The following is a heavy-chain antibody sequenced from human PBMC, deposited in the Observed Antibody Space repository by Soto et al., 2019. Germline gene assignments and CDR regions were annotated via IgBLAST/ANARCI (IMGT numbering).Heavy chain of an antibody. CDR1: GFSFSTYP. CDR2: ISGSGDKT. J-gene: IGHJ6*02. CDR3: AKILSTVTTYYYGMDA. D-gene: IGHD4-17*01. V-gene: IGHV3-23*01. Sequence: EVQLLESGGGLVQPGGSLRLSCAASGFSFSTYPMVWVRQAPGKRLEAVSSISGSGDKTYYKDSVKGRFTISRDNSKNTVDLQMNSLRPEDTAGYYCAKILSTVTTYYYGMDAWGQGTTVTVSS.